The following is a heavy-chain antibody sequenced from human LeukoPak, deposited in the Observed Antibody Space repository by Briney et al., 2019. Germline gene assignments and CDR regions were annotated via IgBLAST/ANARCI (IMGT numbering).Heavy chain of an antibody. CDR3: ARRVATAPMYAFDI. CDR1: GGSISSYY. D-gene: IGHD6-13*01. J-gene: IGHJ3*02. Sequence: SETLSLTCTVSGGSISSYYWSWIRQPPGKGLEWIGYIYYSGNTNQNPSLKSRVTISVDTSKNQFSLRLTSVTAADTAVYYCARRVATAPMYAFDIWGQGTLVTVSS. CDR2: IYYSGNT. V-gene: IGHV4-59*08.